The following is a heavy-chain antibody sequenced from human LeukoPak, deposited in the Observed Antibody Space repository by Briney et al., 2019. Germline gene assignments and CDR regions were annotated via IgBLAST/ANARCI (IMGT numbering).Heavy chain of an antibody. CDR3: AGYCSSTSCYDGMDV. CDR2: INHSGST. CDR1: GGSFSGYY. Sequence: SETLSLTCAVYGGSFSGYYWSWIRQPPGKGLEWIGEINHSGSTNYNPSLKSRVTISVDTSKNQFSLKLSSVTAADTAVYYCAGYCSSTSCYDGMDVWGQGTTVTVSS. J-gene: IGHJ6*02. D-gene: IGHD2-2*01. V-gene: IGHV4-34*01.